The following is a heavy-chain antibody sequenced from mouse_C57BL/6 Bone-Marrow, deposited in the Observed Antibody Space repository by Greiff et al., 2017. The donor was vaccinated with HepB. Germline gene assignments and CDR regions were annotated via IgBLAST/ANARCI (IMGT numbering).Heavy chain of an antibody. CDR3: ASQYYYGSSYRWYFDV. J-gene: IGHJ1*03. CDR1: GFSLPSYG. Sequence: VMLVESGPGLVQPSQSLSITCPVSGFSLPSYGVHWVRQSPGKGLEWLGVIWSGGSTDYNAAFISRLSISKDNSKSQVFFKMNSLQADDTAIYYCASQYYYGSSYRWYFDVWGTGTTVTVSS. V-gene: IGHV2-2*01. D-gene: IGHD1-1*01. CDR2: IWSGGST.